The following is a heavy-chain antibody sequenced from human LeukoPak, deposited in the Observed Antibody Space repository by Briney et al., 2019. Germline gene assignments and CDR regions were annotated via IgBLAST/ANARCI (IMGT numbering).Heavy chain of an antibody. CDR1: GFSLSTSGMR. Sequence: SGPALVKPTPTLTLTCTFSGFSLSTSGMRVSWIRQPPGKALEWLARIDWDDDKFYSTSLKTRLTISKDTSKNQVVLTMTNMDPVDTATYYCARGRSYSYYFDYWGQGTLVTVSS. J-gene: IGHJ4*02. CDR2: IDWDDDK. CDR3: ARGRSYSYYFDY. V-gene: IGHV2-70*04. D-gene: IGHD5-18*01.